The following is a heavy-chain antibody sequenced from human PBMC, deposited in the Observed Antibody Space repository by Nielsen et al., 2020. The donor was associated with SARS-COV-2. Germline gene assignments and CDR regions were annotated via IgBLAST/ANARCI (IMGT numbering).Heavy chain of an antibody. Sequence: GGSLRPSCAASGFTFSSYSMNWVRQAPGKGLEWVSSISSSSSYIYYADSVKGRFTISRDNAKNSLYLQMNSLRAEATAVYYCASSSYCGSDCYSTDYWGQGTLVTVSS. J-gene: IGHJ4*02. D-gene: IGHD2-21*02. CDR2: ISSSSSYI. CDR1: GFTFSSYS. V-gene: IGHV3-21*01. CDR3: ASSSYCGSDCYSTDY.